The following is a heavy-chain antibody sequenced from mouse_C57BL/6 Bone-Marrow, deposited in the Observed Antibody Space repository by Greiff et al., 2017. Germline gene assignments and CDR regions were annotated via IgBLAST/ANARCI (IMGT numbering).Heavy chain of an antibody. CDR1: GFTFSSYG. D-gene: IGHD1-1*01. CDR2: ISSGGSYT. CDR3: ARQYYGSSYSYWYFDV. V-gene: IGHV5-6*01. J-gene: IGHJ1*03. Sequence: DVQLVESGGDLVKPGGSLKLSCAASGFTFSSYGMSWVRQTPDTRLEWVATISSGGSYTYYPDSVKGRFTISRDNAKNTLYLQMSSLKSEDTAMYYCARQYYGSSYSYWYFDVWGTGTTVTVSS.